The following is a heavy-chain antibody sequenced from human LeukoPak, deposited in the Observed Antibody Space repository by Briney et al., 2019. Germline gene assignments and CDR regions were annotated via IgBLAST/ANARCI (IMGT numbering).Heavy chain of an antibody. D-gene: IGHD1-1*01. J-gene: IGHJ5*02. V-gene: IGHV1-69*05. Sequence: GASVKVSCKASGGTFSSYAISWVRQAPGQGLEWMGGIIPIFGTANYAQKFQGRVTITTDESTSTAYMELSSLRSEDTAVHYCASLRTGTNNWFDPWGQGTLVTVSS. CDR3: ASLRTGTNNWFDP. CDR2: IIPIFGTA. CDR1: GGTFSSYA.